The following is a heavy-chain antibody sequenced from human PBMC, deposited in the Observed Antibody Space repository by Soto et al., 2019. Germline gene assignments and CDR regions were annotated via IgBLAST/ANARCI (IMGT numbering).Heavy chain of an antibody. J-gene: IGHJ6*02. CDR2: IIPIFGTA. Sequence: SVKVSCKASGGTFSSYSISWVRQAPGQGLEWMGGIIPIFGTANYAQKFQGRVTITADESTSTAYMELSSLRSEDTAVYYCARPDDWNRDYYYYGMDVWGQGTTVTVSS. CDR3: ARPDDWNRDYYYYGMDV. CDR1: GGTFSSYS. V-gene: IGHV1-69*13. D-gene: IGHD1-1*01.